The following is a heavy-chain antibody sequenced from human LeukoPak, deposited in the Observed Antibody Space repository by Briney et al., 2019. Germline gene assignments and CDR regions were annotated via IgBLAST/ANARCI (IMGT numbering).Heavy chain of an antibody. D-gene: IGHD3-3*01. CDR1: GFTFSSYS. CDR2: VSSSSSYI. V-gene: IGHV3-21*01. CDR3: ARDPGDYDFWSGYYGGFFDY. Sequence: GGSLRLSCAASGFTFSSYSMNWVRQAPGKGLEWVSSVSSSSSYIYYADSVKGRFTISRDNAKNSLYLQMNSLRAEDTAVYYCARDPGDYDFWSGYYGGFFDYWGQGTLVTLSS. J-gene: IGHJ4*02.